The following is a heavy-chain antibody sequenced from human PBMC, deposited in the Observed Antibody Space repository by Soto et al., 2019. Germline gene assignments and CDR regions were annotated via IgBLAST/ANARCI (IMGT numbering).Heavy chain of an antibody. V-gene: IGHV4-59*01. J-gene: IGHJ6*02. CDR1: GGSISSYY. CDR2: IYYSGST. CDR3: ARGGYSYGHTTYYYYGTDV. D-gene: IGHD5-18*01. Sequence: SETLSLTCTVSGGSISSYYWSWIRQAPGKGLEWIGYIYYSGSTNYNPSLKSRVTISVDTSKNQFSLKLSSVTAADTAVYYCARGGYSYGHTTYYYYGTDVWGQGTTVTVSS.